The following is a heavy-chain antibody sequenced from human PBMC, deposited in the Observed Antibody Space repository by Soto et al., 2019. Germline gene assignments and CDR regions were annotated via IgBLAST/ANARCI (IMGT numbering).Heavy chain of an antibody. CDR3: AHRVSYSAWDVGWFDS. Sequence: QITLKESGPTLVEPTQTLTLTCSFSGFSLTNSGVGVGWFRQAPGKALECLGIIYWDNDRRYNPSLKTRLTITKDTSKNQVVLSMTYMEPVDTGTYCCAHRVSYSAWDVGWFDSWGQGTPVTVS. D-gene: IGHD2-15*01. CDR2: IYWDNDR. J-gene: IGHJ5*01. CDR1: GFSLTNSGVG. V-gene: IGHV2-5*02.